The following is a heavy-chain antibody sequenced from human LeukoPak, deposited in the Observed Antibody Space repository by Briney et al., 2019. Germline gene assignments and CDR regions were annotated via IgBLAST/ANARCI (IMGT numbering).Heavy chain of an antibody. V-gene: IGHV1-2*02. CDR1: GYTFTGYY. CDR3: ARWDPTYGLAAPITSNYY. Sequence: GASVKVSCKASGYTFTGYYIHWVRQAPGQGLEWMGWINPNTGGTNYAQKFQGRVTMTRDTSITTAYMELSRLTSDDTAFYYCARWDPTYGLAAPITSNYYWGQGTLVTVSS. J-gene: IGHJ4*02. D-gene: IGHD3-10*01. CDR2: INPNTGGT.